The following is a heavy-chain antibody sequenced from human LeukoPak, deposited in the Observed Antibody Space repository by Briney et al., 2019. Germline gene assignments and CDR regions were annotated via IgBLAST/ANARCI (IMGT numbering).Heavy chain of an antibody. V-gene: IGHV3-9*01. CDR1: GFTFDDYA. Sequence: GGSLRLSCAVSGFTFDDYAMHWVRQVPGKGLEWVSGINWNSDSIGYADSVKGRFTTSRDNAKNPLYLQMNSLRAEDTALYYCAKDIGGHYYGSGSYLDYWGQGTLVTVSS. J-gene: IGHJ4*02. D-gene: IGHD3-10*01. CDR2: INWNSDSI. CDR3: AKDIGGHYYGSGSYLDY.